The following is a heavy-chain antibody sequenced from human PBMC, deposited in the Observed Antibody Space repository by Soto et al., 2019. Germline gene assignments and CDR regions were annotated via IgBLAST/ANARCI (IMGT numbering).Heavy chain of an antibody. Sequence: PSETLSLTCTVSGGSISSGGYYWSWIRQHPGKGLEWIGYIFYSGSTYYNPSLKSRITISVDTSKNQVSLKLNSVTAADTAVYYCARGTVTKLDYWGQGILVTVSS. D-gene: IGHD4-4*01. CDR1: GGSISSGGYY. J-gene: IGHJ4*02. V-gene: IGHV4-31*03. CDR2: IFYSGST. CDR3: ARGTVTKLDY.